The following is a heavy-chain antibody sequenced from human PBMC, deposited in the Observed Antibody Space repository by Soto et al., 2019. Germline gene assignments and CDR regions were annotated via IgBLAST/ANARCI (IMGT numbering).Heavy chain of an antibody. D-gene: IGHD1-26*01. Sequence: ASVKVSCKASGYTFTSYVISWVRQAPGQGLEWMGWISAYNGNTNYAQKLQGRVTMTTDTSTSTAYMELRSLRSDDTAVYYCARDYGSEYYYYYGMDVWGQGTTVTVSS. CDR1: GYTFTSYV. J-gene: IGHJ6*02. CDR2: ISAYNGNT. CDR3: ARDYGSEYYYYYGMDV. V-gene: IGHV1-18*01.